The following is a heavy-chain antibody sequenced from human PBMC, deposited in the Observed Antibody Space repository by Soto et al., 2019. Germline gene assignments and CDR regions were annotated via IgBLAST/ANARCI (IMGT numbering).Heavy chain of an antibody. J-gene: IGHJ5*02. Sequence: GGSLRLSCTGSGFPFDDFAINWVRQAPGKGLEWVGLIRNQSYQETTEYAAAVKGRFTISRDNSKNCLYLQMNSLGVEDTAMYFCAKGKSTGDIDWFDPWGQGSLVTVPQ. CDR3: AKGKSTGDIDWFDP. V-gene: IGHV3-49*04. CDR2: IRNQSYQETT. CDR1: GFPFDDFA. D-gene: IGHD3-10*01.